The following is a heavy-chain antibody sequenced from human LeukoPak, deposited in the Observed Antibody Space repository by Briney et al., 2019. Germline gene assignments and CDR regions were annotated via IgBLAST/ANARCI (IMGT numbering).Heavy chain of an antibody. D-gene: IGHD6-19*01. CDR2: IWYDGSNK. CDR1: GFTFSSYG. V-gene: IGHV3-33*01. CDR3: ARDASRIAVAGCLEY. Sequence: GGSLRLSCAASGFTFSSYGMHWVRQAPGKGLEWVAVIWYDGSNKYYADSVKGRFTISRDNSKSTLYLQMNSLRAEDTAVYYCARDASRIAVAGCLEYWGQGTLVTVSS. J-gene: IGHJ4*02.